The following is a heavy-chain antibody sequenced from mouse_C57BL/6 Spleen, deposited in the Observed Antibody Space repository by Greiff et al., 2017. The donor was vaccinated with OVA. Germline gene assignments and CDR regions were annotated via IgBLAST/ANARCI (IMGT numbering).Heavy chain of an antibody. CDR3: APSITTGAYGAMDY. CDR2: ISSGSSTI. J-gene: IGHJ4*01. Sequence: EVKLVESGGGLVKPGGSLKLSCAASGFTFSDYGMHWVRQAPEKGLEWVAYISSGSSTIYYADTVKGRFTISRDNAKNTLFLQMTSLRSEDTAMYYCAPSITTGAYGAMDYWGQGTSVTVSS. CDR1: GFTFSDYG. D-gene: IGHD1-1*01. V-gene: IGHV5-17*01.